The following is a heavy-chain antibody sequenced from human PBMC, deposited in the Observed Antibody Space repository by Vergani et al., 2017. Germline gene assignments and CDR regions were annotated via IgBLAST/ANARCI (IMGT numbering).Heavy chain of an antibody. Sequence: QVQLVQSGAEVKKPGSSVKVSCKASGGTFSSYAISWVRQAPGQGLEWRGGIIPIFGIAKYAQKFQGRVTIPADKSTSTAYMLLSSLGSEDTAVYYCARGGSGSYYNKFFANGMDVWGQGSTVTVSS. CDR3: ARGGSGSYYNKFFANGMDV. CDR1: GGTFSSYA. V-gene: IGHV1-69*17. J-gene: IGHJ6*02. D-gene: IGHD3-10*01. CDR2: IIPIFGIA.